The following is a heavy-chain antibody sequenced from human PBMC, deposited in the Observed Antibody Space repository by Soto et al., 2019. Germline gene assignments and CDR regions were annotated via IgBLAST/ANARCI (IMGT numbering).Heavy chain of an antibody. CDR2: IWYDGSNK. CDR1: GFTFSSYG. CDR3: AREFATKQWLLY. J-gene: IGHJ4*02. V-gene: IGHV3-33*01. D-gene: IGHD6-19*01. Sequence: GGSLRLSCAASGFTFSSYGMHWVRQAPGKGLEWVAVIWYDGSNKYYADSVKGRFTISRDNSKNTLYLQMNSLRAEDTAVYYCAREFATKQWLLYWGQGTLVTVSS.